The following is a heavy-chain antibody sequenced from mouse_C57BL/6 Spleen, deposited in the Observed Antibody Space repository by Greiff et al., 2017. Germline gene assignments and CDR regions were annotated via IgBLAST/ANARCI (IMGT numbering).Heavy chain of an antibody. J-gene: IGHJ3*01. D-gene: IGHD3-2*02. CDR3: ARSKTAQFAY. CDR1: GYTFTDYY. CDR2: INPYNGGT. Sequence: VQLQQSGPVLVKPGASVKMSCKASGYTFTDYYMNWVKQSHGKSLEWIGVINPYNGGTSYNQKFKGKATLTVDKSSSTAYMELNSLTSEDSAVYYCARSKTAQFAYWGQGTLVTVSA. V-gene: IGHV1-19*01.